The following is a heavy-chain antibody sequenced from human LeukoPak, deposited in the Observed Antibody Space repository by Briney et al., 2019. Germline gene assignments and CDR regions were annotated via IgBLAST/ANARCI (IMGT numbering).Heavy chain of an antibody. J-gene: IGHJ4*02. CDR3: ARLGARQMLEY. CDR2: IKQDGGQI. CDR1: GFTFSSYW. D-gene: IGHD4-17*01. V-gene: IGHV3-7*01. Sequence: GGSLRLSCAASGFTFSSYWMSWVRQAPGKGLEGVANIKQDGGQIYYLESVKGRITVSRDNAKNSLYLQMNSLRAEDTAVYYCARLGARQMLEYWGQGTLVTVSS.